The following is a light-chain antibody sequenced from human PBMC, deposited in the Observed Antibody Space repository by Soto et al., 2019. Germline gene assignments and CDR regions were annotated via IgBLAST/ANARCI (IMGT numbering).Light chain of an antibody. Sequence: VLTQSPGTLSLSPRERATLSCRPSQSVSNNYLAWYQHKPGQATRLLIYGASNRAPGIPDRFSGSGSGQDFNLPISRLQPDVFAVDYCQQYAASPLTFGQGT. CDR3: QQYAASPLT. CDR2: GAS. CDR1: QSVSNNY. V-gene: IGKV3-20*01. J-gene: IGKJ1*01.